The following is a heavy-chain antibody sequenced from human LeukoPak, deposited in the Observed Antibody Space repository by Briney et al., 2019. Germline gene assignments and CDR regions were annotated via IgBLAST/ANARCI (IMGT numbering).Heavy chain of an antibody. J-gene: IGHJ4*02. Sequence: PGGSLRLSCAASGFSFSSHGMHWVRQAPGKGLDWVAVISYGGSSKYYADSVKGRFTISRDNSKNTLYLQMNSLRPEDTAVYFCAKDVKYNWNYIDYWGQGTLVTVSS. D-gene: IGHD1-20*01. CDR2: ISYGGSSK. CDR3: AKDVKYNWNYIDY. V-gene: IGHV3-30*18. CDR1: GFSFSSHG.